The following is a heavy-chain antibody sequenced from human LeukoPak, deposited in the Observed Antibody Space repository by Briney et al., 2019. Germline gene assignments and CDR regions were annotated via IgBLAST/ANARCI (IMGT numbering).Heavy chain of an antibody. CDR3: ARTRIGSLWFGELFDY. J-gene: IGHJ4*02. V-gene: IGHV4-39*07. CDR1: GGSISSSSYY. CDR2: IYYSGST. Sequence: SETLSLTCTVSGGSISSSSYYWGWIRQPPGKGLEWIGSIYYSGSTYYNPSLKSRVTISVDTSKNQFSLKLSSVTAADTGVYYCARTRIGSLWFGELFDYWGQGTLVTVSS. D-gene: IGHD3-10*01.